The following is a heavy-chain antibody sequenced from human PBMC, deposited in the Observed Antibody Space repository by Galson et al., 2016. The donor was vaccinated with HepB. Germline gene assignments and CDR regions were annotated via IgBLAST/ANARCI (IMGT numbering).Heavy chain of an antibody. Sequence: SVKVSCKASGYTFTSYGISWVRQAPGQGLEWMGWISAYNGNTNYAQKVQGRVTMTTDTSTSTAYMELRSLRSDDTAVYYCARVYYDFWSGPRALYDWCQGTLVTGSS. V-gene: IGHV1-18*01. D-gene: IGHD3-3*01. CDR1: GYTFTSYG. CDR3: ARVYYDFWSGPRALYD. CDR2: ISAYNGNT. J-gene: IGHJ4*02.